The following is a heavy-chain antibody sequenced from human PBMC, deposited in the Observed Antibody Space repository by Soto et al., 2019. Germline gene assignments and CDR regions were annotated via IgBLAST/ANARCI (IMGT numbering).Heavy chain of an antibody. V-gene: IGHV3-30-3*01. D-gene: IGHD4-17*01. Sequence: QVQLVESGGGVVQPGRSLRLSCAASGFTFSSYAMHWVRQAPGKGLEWVAVISYDGSNKYYADSVKGRFTISRDNSKNTLYLLMNSLRAEDTAVYYCARETSSLTVTTEGVGYWGQGTLVTVSS. CDR3: ARETSSLTVTTEGVGY. J-gene: IGHJ4*02. CDR1: GFTFSSYA. CDR2: ISYDGSNK.